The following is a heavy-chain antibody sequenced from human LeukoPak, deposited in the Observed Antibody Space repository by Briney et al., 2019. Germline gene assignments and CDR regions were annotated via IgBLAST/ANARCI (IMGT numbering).Heavy chain of an antibody. J-gene: IGHJ4*02. Sequence: ASVKVSCKASGYTFTGYYMHWVRPAPGQGLEWMGWINPNSCGSHYAHKLQERVTMNRDRSISTAYMELSRLRSDDTAVYYSSTQGFGELLGYWGQGTLVTVYS. CDR2: INPNSCGS. D-gene: IGHD3-10*01. CDR1: GYTFTGYY. V-gene: IGHV1-2*02. CDR3: STQGFGELLGY.